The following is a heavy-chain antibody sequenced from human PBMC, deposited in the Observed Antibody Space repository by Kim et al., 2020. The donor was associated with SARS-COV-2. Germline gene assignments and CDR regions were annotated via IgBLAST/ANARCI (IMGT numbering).Heavy chain of an antibody. J-gene: IGHJ4*02. CDR3: ARIIRRHGITMVRGVIANYYFDY. CDR2: IYYSGST. V-gene: IGHV4-59*01. Sequence: SETLSLTCTVSGGSISSYYWSWIRRPPGKGLEWIGYIYYSGSTNYNPSLKSRVTISVDTSKNQFSLKLSSVTAADTAVYYCARIIRRHGITMVRGVIANYYFDYWGQGTLVTVSS. D-gene: IGHD3-10*01. CDR1: GGSISSYY.